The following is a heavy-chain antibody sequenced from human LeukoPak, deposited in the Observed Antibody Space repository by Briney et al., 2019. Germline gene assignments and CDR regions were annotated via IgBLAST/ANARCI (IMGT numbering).Heavy chain of an antibody. D-gene: IGHD6-13*01. CDR3: AKPLRIATTGTDDAFDI. V-gene: IGHV3-66*02. CDR2: IYRGGTT. J-gene: IGHJ3*02. CDR1: GFTVSSNC. Sequence: GGSLRLSCGASGFTVSSNCMSWVRQTPGKGLEWVSSIYRGGTTFYADSVKGRFTISRDNSKNTLYLQMNSLRAEDTAVYYCAKPLRIATTGTDDAFDIWGQGTMVTVSS.